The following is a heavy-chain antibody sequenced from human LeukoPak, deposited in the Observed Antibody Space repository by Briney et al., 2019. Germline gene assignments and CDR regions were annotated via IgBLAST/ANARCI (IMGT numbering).Heavy chain of an antibody. V-gene: IGHV1-8*01. CDR1: GYTFTTSD. CDR3: ARDRAYDSSGYYRDY. D-gene: IGHD3-22*01. Sequence: GASVRVSCKASGYTFTTSDINWVRQATGQGLEWMGWLNPNSGNTAYAQKFQGRVIMTRNTSKSTAYMELSSLRSDDTAVYYCARDRAYDSSGYYRDYWGQGTLVTVSS. J-gene: IGHJ4*02. CDR2: LNPNSGNT.